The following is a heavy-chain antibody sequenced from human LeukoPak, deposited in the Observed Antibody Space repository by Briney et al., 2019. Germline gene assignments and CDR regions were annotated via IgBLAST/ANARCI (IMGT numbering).Heavy chain of an antibody. CDR1: GFTLDDYA. Sequence: GKSLRLSCAASGFTLDDYAMHWVRQAPGKGLEWVSGVSWNGGSIGYADSVKGRFTISRDNAKNSLYLQVNSLRVEDMAFYYCAKDANPSGALFDFWGQGTLVTVSS. CDR2: VSWNGGSI. D-gene: IGHD1-14*01. CDR3: AKDANPSGALFDF. V-gene: IGHV3-9*03. J-gene: IGHJ4*02.